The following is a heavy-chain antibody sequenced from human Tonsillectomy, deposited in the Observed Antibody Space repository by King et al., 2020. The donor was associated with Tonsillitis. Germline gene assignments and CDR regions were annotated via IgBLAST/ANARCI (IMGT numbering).Heavy chain of an antibody. V-gene: IGHV3-11*06. Sequence: VQLVESGGGLVKPGGSLRLSCATSGFTFSDYYMSWIRQAPGKGLEWISLINPSGTKQNYVDSVGGRFTISRDNAKNSMFLQMNSLRAEDTGVYYCGREYWGAFDIWGQGTMVTVSS. CDR2: INPSGTKQ. CDR1: GFTFSDYY. CDR3: GREYWGAFDI. D-gene: IGHD2-8*02. J-gene: IGHJ3*02.